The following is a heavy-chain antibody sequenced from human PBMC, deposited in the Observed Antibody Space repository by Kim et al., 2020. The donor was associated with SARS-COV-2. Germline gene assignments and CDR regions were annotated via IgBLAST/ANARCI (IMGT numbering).Heavy chain of an antibody. Sequence: GGSLRLSCAASGFTFSSYSMNWVRQAPGKGLEWVSSISSSSSYIYYADSVKGRFTISRDNAKNSLYLQMNSLRAEDTDVYYCASRQQLFDYWGQGTLVTVSS. D-gene: IGHD6-13*01. J-gene: IGHJ4*02. V-gene: IGHV3-21*01. CDR3: ASRQQLFDY. CDR2: ISSSSSYI. CDR1: GFTFSSYS.